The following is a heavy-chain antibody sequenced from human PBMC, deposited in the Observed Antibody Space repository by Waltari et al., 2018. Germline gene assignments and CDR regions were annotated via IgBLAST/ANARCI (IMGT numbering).Heavy chain of an antibody. CDR2: ISGDSATM. V-gene: IGHV3-48*04. CDR1: GFTFSAYS. J-gene: IGHJ6*03. Sequence: EVQLVESGGGLVQPGGSLSLSCAASGFTFSAYSVGWVRQAPGKGLGWVSHISGDSATMYYAGSVKGRFSISRDNTKNSLYLQMKSLRAEDSAVYYCVRGLGEMATNPYFYYYMDVWGKGTTVTVSS. CDR3: VRGLGEMATNPYFYYYMDV. D-gene: IGHD5-12*01.